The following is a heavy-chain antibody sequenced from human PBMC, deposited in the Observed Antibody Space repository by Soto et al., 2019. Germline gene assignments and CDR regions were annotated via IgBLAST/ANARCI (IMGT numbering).Heavy chain of an antibody. CDR1: SGSISSTIYS. V-gene: IGHV4-30-4*08. J-gene: IGHJ3*02. D-gene: IGHD2-15*01. CDR2: IYYSGST. CDR3: ATRDGYCSGGSCFSPLPYDAFDI. Sequence: SETLSLTCTVSSGSISSTIYSWDWIRQPPGKGLEWIGYIYYSGSTYYNPPLKSRVTISVDTSKNQFSLKLSSVTAADTAVYYCATRDGYCSGGSCFSPLPYDAFDIWGQGTMVTVSS.